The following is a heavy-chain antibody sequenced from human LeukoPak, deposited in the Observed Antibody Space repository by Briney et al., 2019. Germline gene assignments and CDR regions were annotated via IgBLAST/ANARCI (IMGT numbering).Heavy chain of an antibody. CDR3: ARAPKRITIFGVVIGGYFDY. CDR2: INHSGST. V-gene: IGHV4-34*01. J-gene: IGHJ4*02. D-gene: IGHD3-3*01. CDR1: GGSFSGYY. Sequence: KPSETLSLTCAVYGGSFSGYYWSWIRQPPGKGLEWIGEINHSGSTNYNPSLKSRVTISVDTSKNQFSLKLSSVTAADTAVYYCARAPKRITIFGVVIGGYFDYWGQGTLVTVSS.